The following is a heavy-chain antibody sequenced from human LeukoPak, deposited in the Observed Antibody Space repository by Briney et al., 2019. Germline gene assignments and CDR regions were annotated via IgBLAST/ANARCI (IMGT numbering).Heavy chain of an antibody. V-gene: IGHV4-4*07. J-gene: IGHJ4*02. D-gene: IGHD3-3*01. CDR1: GGSISPYY. CDR3: ARVRFGPGGELFDY. CDR2: VYTSGTT. Sequence: SETLSLTCTDSGGSISPYYWSWIRQPAGKGLEWIGRVYTSGTTNYNPSLKSRVTMSVDASKNQFSLKLTSVTAADTAVYFCARVRFGPGGELFDYWGQGTLVTVSS.